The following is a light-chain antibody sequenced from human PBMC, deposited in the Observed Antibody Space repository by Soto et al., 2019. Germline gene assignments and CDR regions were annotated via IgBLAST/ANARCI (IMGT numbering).Light chain of an antibody. V-gene: IGKV3-15*01. CDR1: QSVSLL. J-gene: IGKJ1*01. CDR3: QQYNNCPRT. Sequence: ITMTQSPATRFLSPRERATLSCGASQSVSLLLAWYQQKPGHAPRLLGHGATTRATGIPARFSCSGSGTEFTLTISSLQSEDSAVYYCQQYNNCPRTFGQGTKV. CDR2: GAT.